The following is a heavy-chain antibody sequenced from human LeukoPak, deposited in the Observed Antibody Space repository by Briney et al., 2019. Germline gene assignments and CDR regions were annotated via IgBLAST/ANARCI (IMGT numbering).Heavy chain of an antibody. CDR2: IYYSGST. D-gene: IGHD1-1*01. CDR1: GGSISSHY. CDR3: ARDTQLYYYYYMDV. Sequence: SETLSLTCTVSGGSISSHYWSWIRQPPGKGLEWIGYIYYSGSTNYNPSLKSRATISVDTSKNQFSLKLSSVTAADTAVYYCARDTQLYYYYYMDVWGKGTTVTVSS. V-gene: IGHV4-59*11. J-gene: IGHJ6*03.